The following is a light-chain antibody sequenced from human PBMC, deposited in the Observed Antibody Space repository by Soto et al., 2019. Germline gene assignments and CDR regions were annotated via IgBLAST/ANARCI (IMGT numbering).Light chain of an antibody. V-gene: IGLV2-14*01. CDR3: SSYTSNSTRV. Sequence: QTVVTQPASVSGSPGQSITISCTGTNSDVGGSNYVSWYQQYPDKAPKLMIYDVSNRPSGVSSRFSGSKSGNTASLTISGLQAEDEADYYCSSYTSNSTRVFGTGTKVTVL. CDR2: DVS. J-gene: IGLJ1*01. CDR1: NSDVGGSNY.